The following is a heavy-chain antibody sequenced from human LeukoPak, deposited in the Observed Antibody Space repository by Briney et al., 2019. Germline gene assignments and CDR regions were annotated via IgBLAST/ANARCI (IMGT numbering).Heavy chain of an antibody. J-gene: IGHJ6*02. Sequence: SVKVSCKASGGTFSSYAISWVRQAPGQGLEWMGGIIPIFGTANYAQKFQGRVTITADGSTSTAYMELSSLRSEDTAVYYCARADCSSTSCLLRYYYYGMDVWGQGTTVTVSS. CDR2: IIPIFGTA. V-gene: IGHV1-69*13. D-gene: IGHD2-2*01. CDR3: ARADCSSTSCLLRYYYYGMDV. CDR1: GGTFSSYA.